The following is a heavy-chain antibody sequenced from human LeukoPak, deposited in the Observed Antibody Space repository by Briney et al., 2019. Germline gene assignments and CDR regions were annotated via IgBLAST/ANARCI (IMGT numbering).Heavy chain of an antibody. V-gene: IGHV3-48*03. CDR3: ARDNYGDNFIDY. CDR1: GFTFGSCE. J-gene: IGHJ4*02. CDR2: ISSSGNTI. D-gene: IGHD4-17*01. Sequence: GGSLRLSCAASGFTFGSCEMNWVRLAPGKGLEWVSYISSSGNTIYYADSVKGRFTISRDNAKNSLYLQMNSLRAEDTAVYYCARDNYGDNFIDYWGQGTLVTVSS.